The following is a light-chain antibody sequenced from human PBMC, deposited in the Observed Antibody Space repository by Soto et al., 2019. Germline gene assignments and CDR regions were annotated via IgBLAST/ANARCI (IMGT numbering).Light chain of an antibody. CDR1: QSVSSSY. V-gene: IGKV3-20*01. CDR3: QQYGSSPLT. J-gene: IGKJ1*01. CDR2: DAS. Sequence: EMVMTQSPATLSVSPGERATLSCRASQSVSSSYLAWYQQKPGQAPRLLIYDASSRATGIPDRLSGSRSGTDFTLTISRLEPEDFAVYYCQQYGSSPLTFGQGTKVDI.